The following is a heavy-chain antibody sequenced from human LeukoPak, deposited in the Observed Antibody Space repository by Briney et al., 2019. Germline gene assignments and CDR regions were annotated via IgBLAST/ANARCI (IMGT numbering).Heavy chain of an antibody. V-gene: IGHV3-15*01. CDR1: GFTFNNAW. D-gene: IGHD6-19*01. CDR3: TTGSSGWSS. J-gene: IGHJ4*02. CDR2: IKSKADGGTT. Sequence: GGSLRVSCAASGFTFNNAWMSWVRQAPGRGLEWVGHIKSKADGGTTDYGAPVKGRFTISRDDSKNTLYLQMNSLKTEDTAVYYCTTGSSGWSSWGQGTLVTVSS.